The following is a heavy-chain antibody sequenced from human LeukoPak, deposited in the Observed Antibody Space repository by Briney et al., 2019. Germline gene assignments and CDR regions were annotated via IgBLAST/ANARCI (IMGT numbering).Heavy chain of an antibody. D-gene: IGHD3-22*01. CDR2: ISAYNCNT. Sequence: ASVKVSCKASGYTFTSYGISWVRQAPGQGLEWMGWISAYNCNTNYAQKLQGRVTMTTDTSTSTAYMELRSLRSDDTAVYYCARNYYDSSGYYLPDFDYWGQGTLVTVSS. V-gene: IGHV1-18*01. CDR1: GYTFTSYG. CDR3: ARNYYDSSGYYLPDFDY. J-gene: IGHJ4*02.